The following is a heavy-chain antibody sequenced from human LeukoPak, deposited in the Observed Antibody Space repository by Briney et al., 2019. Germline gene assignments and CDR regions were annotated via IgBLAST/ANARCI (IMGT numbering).Heavy chain of an antibody. D-gene: IGHD3-22*01. CDR1: GFTFSSYG. J-gene: IGHJ6*02. Sequence: GGSLRLSCAASGFTFSSYGMHWVRQAPGKGLEWVAFIRYDGSNKYYADSVKGRFTISRDNSKNTLYLQMNSLRAEDTAVYYCAKDLTYYYDSSGYNYYGMDVWGQGTTVTVSS. CDR2: IRYDGSNK. CDR3: AKDLTYYYDSSGYNYYGMDV. V-gene: IGHV3-30*02.